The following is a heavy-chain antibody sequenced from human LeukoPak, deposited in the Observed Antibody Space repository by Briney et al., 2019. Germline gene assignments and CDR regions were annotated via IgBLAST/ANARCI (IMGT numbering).Heavy chain of an antibody. D-gene: IGHD3-10*01. CDR3: ARDANYYGSGSYYPF. V-gene: IGHV1-46*01. CDR2: INPSGGST. J-gene: IGHJ4*02. Sequence: ASVKVSRKASGYTFTSYYMHWVRQAPGQGLEWMGIINPSGGSTSYAQKFQGRVTMTRDTSTSTVYMELSSLRSEDTAVYYCARDANYYGSGSYYPFWGQGTLVTVSS. CDR1: GYTFTSYY.